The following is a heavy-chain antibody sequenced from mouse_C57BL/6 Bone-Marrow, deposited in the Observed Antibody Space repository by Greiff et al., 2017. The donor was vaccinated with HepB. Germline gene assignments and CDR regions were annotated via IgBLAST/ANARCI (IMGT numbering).Heavy chain of an antibody. V-gene: IGHV1-78*01. CDR3: ASDTTVVATGYFDY. CDR2: IYPRDGST. Sequence: VQLQESDAELVKPGASVKISCKVSGYTFTDHTIHWMQQRPEPGLEWIGYIYPRDGSTKYNEKFKGKATLTADKSSSTAYMQLNSLTAEDAAVYFCASDTTVVATGYFDYWGQGTTRTVSA. D-gene: IGHD1-1*01. J-gene: IGHJ2*01. CDR1: GYTFTDHT.